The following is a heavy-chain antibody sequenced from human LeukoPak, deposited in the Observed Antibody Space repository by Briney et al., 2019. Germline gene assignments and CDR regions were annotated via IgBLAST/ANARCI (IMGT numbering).Heavy chain of an antibody. Sequence: GGSLRLSCAASGFTVSSNYMSWVRQAPGKGLEWVSAISGSGGSTYYADSVKGRFTISRDNSKNTLYLQMNSLRAEDTAVYYCAKNPSGGNVYYFDYWGQGTLVTVSS. CDR2: ISGSGGST. D-gene: IGHD6-19*01. CDR1: GFTVSSNY. CDR3: AKNPSGGNVYYFDY. V-gene: IGHV3-23*01. J-gene: IGHJ4*02.